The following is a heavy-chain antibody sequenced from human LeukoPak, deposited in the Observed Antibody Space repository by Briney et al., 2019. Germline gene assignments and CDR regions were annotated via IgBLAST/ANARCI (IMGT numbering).Heavy chain of an antibody. J-gene: IGHJ4*02. CDR2: IYYSGST. CDR3: ARGGSYDYVWGSYRWPRYFDY. D-gene: IGHD3-16*02. Sequence: SETLSLTCTVSGGSISSSSYYWGWIRQPPGKGLEWIGSIYYSGSTYYNPSLKSRVTISVDTSKNQFSLKLSSVTAADTAVYYCARGGSYDYVWGSYRWPRYFDYWGQGTLVTVSP. CDR1: GGSISSSSYY. V-gene: IGHV4-39*07.